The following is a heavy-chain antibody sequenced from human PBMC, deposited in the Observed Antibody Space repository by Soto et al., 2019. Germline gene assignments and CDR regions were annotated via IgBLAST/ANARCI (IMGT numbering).Heavy chain of an antibody. Sequence: GGSLRLSCAASGFTFSSYGMHWVRQAPGKGLEWVSAITGSGGGTTYADSVKGRFTISRDNSKNILYLQMDSLRADDTAVYYCATDSSHSRFLIGLFYWGQGTLVTVSS. J-gene: IGHJ4*02. D-gene: IGHD3-3*01. CDR3: ATDSSHSRFLIGLFY. V-gene: IGHV3-23*01. CDR1: GFTFSSYG. CDR2: ITGSGGGT.